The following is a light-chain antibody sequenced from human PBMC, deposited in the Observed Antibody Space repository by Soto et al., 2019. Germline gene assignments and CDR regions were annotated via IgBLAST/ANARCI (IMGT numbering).Light chain of an antibody. CDR1: QSVSNNY. CDR2: GAS. J-gene: IGKJ4*01. CDR3: QQGSNWPPGLT. Sequence: EIVLTQSPGTLSLSPGERATLSCRASQSVSNNYLAWYQQKPGQAPRLLIYGASNRATGIPDRFSGSGSGTDFTLTISRLEPEDFAVYYCQQGSNWPPGLTFGGGTKVEIK. V-gene: IGKV3D-20*02.